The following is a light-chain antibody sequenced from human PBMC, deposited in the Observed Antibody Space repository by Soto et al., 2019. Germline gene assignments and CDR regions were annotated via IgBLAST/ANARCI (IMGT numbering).Light chain of an antibody. J-gene: IGLJ2*01. CDR1: SSDVGGYNY. CDR3: CAYAGSYTFVV. CDR2: DVS. V-gene: IGLV2-11*01. Sequence: QSALTPPRSVSGSPGQAVTISCTGTSSDVGGYNYVSWYQQHPGKAPKLMVFDVSKRPSGVPNRFSGSKSGNTASLTISGLQDDEEADYFCCAYAGSYTFVVFGGGTEVTVL.